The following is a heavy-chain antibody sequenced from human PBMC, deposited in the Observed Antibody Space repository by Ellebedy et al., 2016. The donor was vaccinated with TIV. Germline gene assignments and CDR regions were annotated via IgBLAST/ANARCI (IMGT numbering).Heavy chain of an antibody. J-gene: IGHJ4*02. CDR3: ARDEAPGIAAAVISGIDY. Sequence: GESLKISCAASGFTFSSYAMHWVRQAPGKGLEWVAVISYDGSNKYYADSVKGRFTISRDNSKNTLYLQMNSLRAEDTAVYYCARDEAPGIAAAVISGIDYWGQGTLVTVSS. CDR1: GFTFSSYA. D-gene: IGHD6-13*01. CDR2: ISYDGSNK. V-gene: IGHV3-30-3*01.